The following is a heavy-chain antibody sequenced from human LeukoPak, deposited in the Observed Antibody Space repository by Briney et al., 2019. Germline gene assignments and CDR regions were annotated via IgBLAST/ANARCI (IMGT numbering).Heavy chain of an antibody. J-gene: IGHJ4*02. CDR3: ARYYYGSGSYYKGFDY. D-gene: IGHD3-10*01. Sequence: SETLSLTCAVSGGSISSGGYSWSWIQQPPGKGLEWIGYIYHSGSTYYNPSLKSRVTISVDRSKNQFSLKLSSVTAADTAVYYCARYYYGSGSYYKGFDYWGQGTLVTVSS. CDR2: IYHSGST. CDR1: GGSISSGGYS. V-gene: IGHV4-30-2*01.